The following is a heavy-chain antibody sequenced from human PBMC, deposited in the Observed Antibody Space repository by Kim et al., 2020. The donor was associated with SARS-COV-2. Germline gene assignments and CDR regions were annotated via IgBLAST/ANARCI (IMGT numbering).Heavy chain of an antibody. CDR1: GFTFSSYA. CDR2: ISYDGSNK. D-gene: IGHD3-16*01. Sequence: GGSLRLSCAASGFTFSSYAMHWVRQAPGKGLEWVAVISYDGSNKYYADSVKGRFTISRYNSKNTLYLQMNSLRAEDTAVYYCAKPGGSVHGNYHYYYGMDVCGQGTTVTV. V-gene: IGHV3-30*18. CDR3: AKPGGSVHGNYHYYYGMDV. J-gene: IGHJ6*02.